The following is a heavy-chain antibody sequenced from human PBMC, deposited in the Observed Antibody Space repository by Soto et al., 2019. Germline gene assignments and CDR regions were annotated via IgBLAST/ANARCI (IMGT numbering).Heavy chain of an antibody. CDR1: GGSISSYY. J-gene: IGHJ4*02. V-gene: IGHV4-59*01. Sequence: SETLSLTCSVSGGSISSYYWSWVRQPPGRGLEWIGYIYYSGYTNSNPSLKSRVTISINTSKNQFSLRLSSVTAADTAVYYCASQDCSGGTCYSDYWGQGTLVTVSS. D-gene: IGHD2-15*01. CDR2: IYYSGYT. CDR3: ASQDCSGGTCYSDY.